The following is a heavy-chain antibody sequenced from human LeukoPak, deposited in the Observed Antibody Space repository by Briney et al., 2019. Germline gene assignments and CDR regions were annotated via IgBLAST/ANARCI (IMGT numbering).Heavy chain of an antibody. CDR2: IYYSGST. CDR3: ARHVRYSSSWYCLDY. CDR1: GGSIRSSSYY. Sequence: SETLSLTCTVSGGSIRSSSYYWGWIRQPPGKGLEWIGSIYYSGSTYYNASLKSRGTISVDTSKNQFSLKLSSVTAADTAVYYCARHVRYSSSWYCLDYWGQVTLVTVSS. J-gene: IGHJ4*02. V-gene: IGHV4-39*01. D-gene: IGHD6-13*01.